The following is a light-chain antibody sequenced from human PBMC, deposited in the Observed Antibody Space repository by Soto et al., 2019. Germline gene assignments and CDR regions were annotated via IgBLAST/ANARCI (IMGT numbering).Light chain of an antibody. Sequence: QSVLTQPPSASWTPGQRVSISCSGSNSNIGSKYVYWYQQLPGTAPKLLMYRNNQRPSGVPDRFSGSKSGTSASLAISGLRSEDGADYCCAAWDNNLGGAAFGGGTKVTVL. CDR3: AAWDNNLGGAA. CDR1: NSNIGSKY. CDR2: RNN. V-gene: IGLV1-47*01. J-gene: IGLJ2*01.